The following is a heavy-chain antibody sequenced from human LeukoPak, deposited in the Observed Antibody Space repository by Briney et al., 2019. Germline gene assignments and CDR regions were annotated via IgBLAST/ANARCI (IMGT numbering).Heavy chain of an antibody. V-gene: IGHV3-48*01. CDR1: GFTFSSYS. D-gene: IGHD3-3*01. CDR2: ISSSSSTI. J-gene: IGHJ6*02. Sequence: PGGSLRLSCAASGFTFSSYSMNWVRQAPGKGLEWVSYISSSSSTIYYADSVKGRFTISRDNAKNSLYLQMNSLRAEDTAVYYCAKEIAIFGVVQYFSDYYYYYGMDVWGQGTTVTVSS. CDR3: AKEIAIFGVVQYFSDYYYYYGMDV.